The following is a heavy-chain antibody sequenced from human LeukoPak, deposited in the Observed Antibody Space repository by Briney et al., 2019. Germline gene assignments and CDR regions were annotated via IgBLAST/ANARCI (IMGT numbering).Heavy chain of an antibody. CDR1: GFTFSSYA. CDR2: ISGSGGST. D-gene: IGHD2-2*01. J-gene: IGHJ4*02. Sequence: GGSLRLSCAASGFTFSSYAMSGVRQAPGKGLEWVSAISGSGGSTYYADSVKGRFTISRDNSKNTLYLQMNSLRAEDTAVYYCAKDVCSSTSCYRGGDYWGQGTLVTVSS. V-gene: IGHV3-23*01. CDR3: AKDVCSSTSCYRGGDY.